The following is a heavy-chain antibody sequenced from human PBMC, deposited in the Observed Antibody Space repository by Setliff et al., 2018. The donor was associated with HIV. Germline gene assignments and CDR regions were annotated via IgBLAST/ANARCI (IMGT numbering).Heavy chain of an antibody. CDR1: GYPIIEAYY. J-gene: IGHJ6*03. D-gene: IGHD4-4*01. CDR3: ARADSRRGAGYQYMDV. CDR2: IFRGVTT. V-gene: IGHV4-38-2*01. Sequence: NPSETLSLTCAVSGYPIIEAYYWLWIRQSPTKGLEYIGIIFRGVTTYYNPSLRSRVALSMDTSKNQFSLRLSSVTAADTAIYYCARADSRRGAGYQYMDVWGNGTTVTVSS.